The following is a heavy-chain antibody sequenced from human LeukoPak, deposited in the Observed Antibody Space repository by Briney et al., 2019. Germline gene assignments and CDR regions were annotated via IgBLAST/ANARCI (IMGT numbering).Heavy chain of an antibody. CDR3: AKDYDYVWGSYRQGSYFDY. J-gene: IGHJ4*02. V-gene: IGHV3-23*01. CDR2: ISGSGGST. Sequence: GGSLRLSCVASGLTFSSYAMSWVRQAPGKGLEWVSAISGSGGSTYYVDSVKGRFTISRDNSKNTLYLQMNSLRAEDTAVYYCAKDYDYVWGSYRQGSYFDYWGQGTLVTVSS. D-gene: IGHD3-16*02. CDR1: GLTFSSYA.